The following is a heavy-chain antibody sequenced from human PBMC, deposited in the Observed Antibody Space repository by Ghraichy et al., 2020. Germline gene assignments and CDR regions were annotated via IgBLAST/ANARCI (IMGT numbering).Heavy chain of an antibody. CDR1: GYVFSTYD. J-gene: IGHJ4*02. CDR2: ISTSNGNT. CDR3: ARNTTGATDF. Sequence: ASVTVSCKTSGYVFSTYDINWVRQAPGQGLEWMGWISTSNGNTKYAQKFHGRVTMSTDSSTTTSHLEVRSLTSDDTAIYFCARNTTGATDFWGQGTLVTVSS. V-gene: IGHV1-18*01. D-gene: IGHD1-1*01.